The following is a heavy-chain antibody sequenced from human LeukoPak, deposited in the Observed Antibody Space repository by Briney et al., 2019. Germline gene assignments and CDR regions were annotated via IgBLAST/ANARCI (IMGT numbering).Heavy chain of an antibody. CDR3: TRHSMDYYDSSGYN. D-gene: IGHD3-22*01. V-gene: IGHV3-73*01. J-gene: IGHJ4*02. CDR1: GFTFSGSA. Sequence: GGSLRLSCAASGFTFSGSAMHWVRQASGKGLEWVGRVRSKANSYATAYAASVKGRFTISRDDSKNTAYLQMNSLKTEDTAVYYCTRHSMDYYDSSGYNWGQGTLVTVSS. CDR2: VRSKANSYAT.